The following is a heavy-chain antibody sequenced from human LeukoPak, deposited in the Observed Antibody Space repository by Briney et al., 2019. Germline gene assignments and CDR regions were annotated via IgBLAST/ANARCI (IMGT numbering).Heavy chain of an antibody. V-gene: IGHV3-7*01. CDR1: GFSFSNSW. D-gene: IGHD1-26*01. CDR3: ARVVGAHEVFDY. Sequence: PGGSLRLSCAVFGFSFSNSWMSWVRQAPGKGLEWVANINQDGTLTYYVDSMRGRFTISRDNAKSSLYLQMNSVRAEDTALYFCARVVGAHEVFDYWGQGTPVTVSS. CDR2: INQDGTLT. J-gene: IGHJ4*02.